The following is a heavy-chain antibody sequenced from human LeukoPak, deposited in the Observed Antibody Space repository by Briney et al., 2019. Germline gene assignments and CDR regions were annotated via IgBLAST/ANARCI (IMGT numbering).Heavy chain of an antibody. CDR3: ARVSGYYDSSGYFRPYYYCYMDV. CDR2: ISSSSSII. V-gene: IGHV3-48*01. J-gene: IGHJ6*03. Sequence: PGGSLRLSCAVSGFTFSSYSMNWVRQAPGKGLEWVSYISSSSSIIYYADSVKGRFTISRDNAKNSLYLQMNSLRAEDTAVYYCARVSGYYDSSGYFRPYYYCYMDVWGKGTTVTVSS. D-gene: IGHD3-22*01. CDR1: GFTFSSYS.